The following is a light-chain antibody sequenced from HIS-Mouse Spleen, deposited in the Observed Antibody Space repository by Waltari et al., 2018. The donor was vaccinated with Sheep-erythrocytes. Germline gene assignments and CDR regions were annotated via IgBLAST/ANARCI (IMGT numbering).Light chain of an antibody. CDR1: ALPKKY. CDR2: EDS. V-gene: IGLV3-10*01. J-gene: IGLJ2*01. Sequence: SYELTQPPSVSVSPGQTARITCSGDALPKKYAYWYQQKSGQAPGLVIYEDSKRPPGMPERFSGSRSGTMATLTISGAQVEDEADYYCYSTDSSGNHRVFGGGTKLTVL. CDR3: YSTDSSGNHRV.